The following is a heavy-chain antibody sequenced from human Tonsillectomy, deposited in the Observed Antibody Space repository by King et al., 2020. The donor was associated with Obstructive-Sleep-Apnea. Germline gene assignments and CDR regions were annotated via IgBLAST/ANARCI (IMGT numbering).Heavy chain of an antibody. CDR1: GGSISSGGYY. CDR2: FYYSGST. V-gene: IGHV4-31*03. D-gene: IGHD3-9*01. J-gene: IGHJ4*02. CDR3: AREQLYDILTGPLGY. Sequence: PLQESGPGLVKPSQTLSLTCTVSGGSISSGGYYWRWIRQHPGKGLEWIGYFYYSGSTYYNPSLKSRVTISVDTSKNQFSLKLSSVTAADTAVYYCAREQLYDILTGPLGYWGQGTLVTVSS.